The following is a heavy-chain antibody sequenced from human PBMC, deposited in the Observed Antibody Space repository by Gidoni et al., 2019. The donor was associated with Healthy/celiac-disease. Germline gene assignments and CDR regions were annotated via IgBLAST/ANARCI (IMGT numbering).Heavy chain of an antibody. CDR1: GFTFSRYS. V-gene: IGHV3-21*01. CDR3: AREYDFWSGYLHDYYYYYMDV. Sequence: EVQLVESGGGLVKPGGSLRLPCAASGFTFSRYSMNWVRQAPGKGLEWVSSISSSSSYIYYADSVKGRFTISRDNAKNSLYLQMNSLRAEDTAVYYCAREYDFWSGYLHDYYYYYMDVWGKGTTVTVSS. D-gene: IGHD3-3*01. J-gene: IGHJ6*03. CDR2: ISSSSSYI.